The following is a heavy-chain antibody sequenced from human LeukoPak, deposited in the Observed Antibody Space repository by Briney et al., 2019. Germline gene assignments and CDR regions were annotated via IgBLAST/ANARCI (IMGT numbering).Heavy chain of an antibody. V-gene: IGHV3-15*01. J-gene: IGHJ6*04. CDR1: GFTFGSAW. Sequence: GGSLRLSCAISGFTFGSAWMSWVRQAPGKGLEWLGHIKSEGEGTTTDYAATAKGRFAISRDDSKNMIYLQMSSLKIDDTAIYYCIAHFPYFYGFDVWGKGTTVTVSS. CDR3: IAHFPYFYGFDV. CDR2: IKSEGEGTTT. D-gene: IGHD3-3*02.